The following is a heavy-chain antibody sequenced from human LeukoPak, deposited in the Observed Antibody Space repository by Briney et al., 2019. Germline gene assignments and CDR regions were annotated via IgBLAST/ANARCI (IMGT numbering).Heavy chain of an antibody. Sequence: ASVKVSCKASGYTFTGYYMHWVRQAPGQGLEWMGWINPNSGGTNYAQKFQGGVTMTRDTSISTAYMELSRLRSDDTAVYYCARAAELVPRHDYWGQGTLVTVSS. V-gene: IGHV1-2*02. J-gene: IGHJ4*02. D-gene: IGHD6-13*01. CDR2: INPNSGGT. CDR3: ARAAELVPRHDY. CDR1: GYTFTGYY.